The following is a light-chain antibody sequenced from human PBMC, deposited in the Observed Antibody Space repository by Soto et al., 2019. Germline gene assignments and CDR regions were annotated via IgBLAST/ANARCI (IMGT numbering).Light chain of an antibody. J-gene: IGKJ1*01. CDR3: QQTYTNPQP. V-gene: IGKV1-12*01. Sequence: IKRTQAPSSVSASLGDRGTLTCRASQDSSRWLPCYQQKPGKAPRLLIYEASGLQSGVPSRFSGSGSGTHFVLTISNFQPEDSATYFCQQTYTNPQPFGQGTKVDIK. CDR2: EAS. CDR1: QDSSRW.